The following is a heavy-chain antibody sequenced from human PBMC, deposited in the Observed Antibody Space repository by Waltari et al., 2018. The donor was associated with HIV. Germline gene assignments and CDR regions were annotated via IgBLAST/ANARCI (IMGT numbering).Heavy chain of an antibody. V-gene: IGHV4-31*03. J-gene: IGHJ3*02. Sequence: QVQLQESGPGLVKPSQTLSLTCTVSGGSISSGDYYWGWIRPHPGKGLEWIGYIYYSGSTYYKPTLKSRVTISVDTSKNQFALKLGSVTAADTAVYYCAREVFNFVFPPGAFDILGQGTMVTVSS. CDR1: GGSISSGDYY. D-gene: IGHD3-16*01. CDR3: AREVFNFVFPPGAFDI. CDR2: IYYSGST.